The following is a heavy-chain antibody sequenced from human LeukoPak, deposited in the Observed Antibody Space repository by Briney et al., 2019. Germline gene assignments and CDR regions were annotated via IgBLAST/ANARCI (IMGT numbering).Heavy chain of an antibody. V-gene: IGHV3-23*01. CDR1: GFTFSNYA. J-gene: IGHJ4*02. Sequence: GGSLRLSCAASGFTFSNYAMSWVRQAPGKGLEWVSGISGSGGSTYYADSVKGRLTISRDNSKNTLYLQMNSLRAEDTAVYYCAKESHYSGNYYWGQGTLVTVSS. CDR3: AKESHYSGNYY. CDR2: ISGSGGST. D-gene: IGHD1-26*01.